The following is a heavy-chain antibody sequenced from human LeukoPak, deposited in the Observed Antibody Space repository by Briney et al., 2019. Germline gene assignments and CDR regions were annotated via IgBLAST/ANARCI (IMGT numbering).Heavy chain of an antibody. CDR2: IRNRADGSTT. V-gene: IGHV3-49*03. CDR1: GFTFGDYT. J-gene: IGHJ6*02. D-gene: IGHD3-16*01. CDR3: TRDPVMIEGV. Sequence: GGSLRLSCTGSGFTFGDYTMTWIRQAPGKGLEWVGFIRNRADGSTTEFAASVKDRFTISRDDSKSFAYLHMNSLKIEDAGVYYCTRDPVMIEGVWGQGTTVSVSS.